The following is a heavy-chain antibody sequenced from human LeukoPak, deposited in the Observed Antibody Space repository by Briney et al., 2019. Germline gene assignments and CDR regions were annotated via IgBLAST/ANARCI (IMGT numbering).Heavy chain of an antibody. CDR3: ARDSPQYSSSPDAFDI. CDR2: IYYSGST. J-gene: IGHJ3*02. D-gene: IGHD6-13*01. CDR1: GGSISSYY. Sequence: SETLSLTCTVSGGSISSYYWSWIRQPPGKGLEWIGYIYYSGSTNYNPSLKSRVTISVDTSKNQFSLKLSSVTAADTAVYYCARDSPQYSSSPDAFDIWGQGTMVTVSS. V-gene: IGHV4-59*01.